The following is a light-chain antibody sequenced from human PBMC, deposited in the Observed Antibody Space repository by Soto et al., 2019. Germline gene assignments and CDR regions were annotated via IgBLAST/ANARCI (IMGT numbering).Light chain of an antibody. J-gene: IGLJ1*01. CDR2: DVS. CDR3: CSYAGNYYV. Sequence: QSALTQPRSVSGSPGQSVTISCTGTSSDVGGYNYVSWYQQHPGKAPKLMIYDVSKRPSGVPDRFSGSKSGNTASLTISWLQAEDEADYYCCSYAGNYYVFGTGTKVTVL. V-gene: IGLV2-11*01. CDR1: SSDVGGYNY.